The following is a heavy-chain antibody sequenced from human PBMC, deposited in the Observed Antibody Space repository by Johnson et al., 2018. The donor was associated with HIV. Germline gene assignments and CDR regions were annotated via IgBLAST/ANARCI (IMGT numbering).Heavy chain of an antibody. J-gene: IGHJ3*02. D-gene: IGHD5-12*01. V-gene: IGHV3-30-3*01. Sequence: QVQLVESGGGVVQPGTSLRLSCAASGFTFSTFAMHWVRQAPGKGLEWVAVISYDGGIKYYADSVKGRFTISRDNSKNTLYLQMNSLRAEDTAVYYCAKDSITSGNFPNAFDIWGQGTMVTVSS. CDR2: ISYDGGIK. CDR3: AKDSITSGNFPNAFDI. CDR1: GFTFSTFA.